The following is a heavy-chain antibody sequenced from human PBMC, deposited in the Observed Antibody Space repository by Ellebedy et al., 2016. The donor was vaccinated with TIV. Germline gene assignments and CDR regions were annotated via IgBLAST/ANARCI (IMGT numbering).Heavy chain of an antibody. Sequence: GGSLRLXXAASGFTFSSYSMNWVRQAPGKGLEWVSSISSSSSYIYYADSVKGRFTISRDNAKNSLYLQMNSLRAEDTAVYYCARKTQWLITGDAFDIWGQGTMVTVSS. CDR2: ISSSSSYI. CDR3: ARKTQWLITGDAFDI. V-gene: IGHV3-21*01. J-gene: IGHJ3*02. D-gene: IGHD6-19*01. CDR1: GFTFSSYS.